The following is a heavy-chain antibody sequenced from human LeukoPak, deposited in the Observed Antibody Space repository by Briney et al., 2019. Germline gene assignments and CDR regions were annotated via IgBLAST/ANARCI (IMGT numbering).Heavy chain of an antibody. V-gene: IGHV1-2*02. D-gene: IGHD2-2*01. CDR3: ARHMSRSDAFDV. CDR2: INPNSGAT. J-gene: IGHJ3*01. CDR1: GYAFADYY. Sequence: ASVKVSCKTSGYAFADYYLHWVRQAPGQGLQWVGWINPNSGATSYAQRSQGRVTMTRDTSTTVYMELSSLRSDDTAVYYCARHMSRSDAFDVWGQGTLVTVSS.